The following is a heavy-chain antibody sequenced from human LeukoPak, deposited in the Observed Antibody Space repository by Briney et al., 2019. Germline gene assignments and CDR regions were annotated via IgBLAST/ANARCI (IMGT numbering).Heavy chain of an antibody. CDR2: IYSGGST. CDR3: ARHHGSGSYDLCFDY. Sequence: GGSLRLSCAASEFSVGSNYMSWVRQAPGKGLEWVSVIYSGGSTYYADSVKGRFTISRDNSKNTLYLQMNSLGAEDTAVYYCARHHGSGSYDLCFDYWGQGTLVTVSS. D-gene: IGHD3-10*01. J-gene: IGHJ4*02. V-gene: IGHV3-66*04. CDR1: EFSVGSNY.